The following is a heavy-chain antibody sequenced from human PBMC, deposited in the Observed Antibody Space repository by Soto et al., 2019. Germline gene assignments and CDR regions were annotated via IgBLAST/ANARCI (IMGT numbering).Heavy chain of an antibody. D-gene: IGHD3-9*01. J-gene: IGHJ1*01. Sequence: GASVKVSCKASGYTFTSYGISWVRQAPGQGLEWMGWISAYNGNTNYAQKLQGRVTMTTDTSTSAAYMELRSLRPDDTAVYYCARENFDILTGPTQYFKHWGQGTLVTV. CDR3: ARENFDILTGPTQYFKH. CDR2: ISAYNGNT. V-gene: IGHV1-18*04. CDR1: GYTFTSYG.